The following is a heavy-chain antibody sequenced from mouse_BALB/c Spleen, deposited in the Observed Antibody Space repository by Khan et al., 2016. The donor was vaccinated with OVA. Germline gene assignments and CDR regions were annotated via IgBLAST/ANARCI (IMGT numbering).Heavy chain of an antibody. J-gene: IGHJ3*01. CDR1: GYSITSGYF. D-gene: IGHD3-1*01. CDR3: ARGGSSGPAWFAY. V-gene: IGHV3-6*02. CDR2: IRYDGDS. Sequence: EVELVESRPGLVKPSQSLSLTCSVTGYSITSGYFWNWIRQFPGNKLEWMGYIRYDGDSNYNPSLKNRISITRDTSKNQFFLKLNSVTPEDTATYYCARGGSSGPAWFAYWGQGTLVAVSA.